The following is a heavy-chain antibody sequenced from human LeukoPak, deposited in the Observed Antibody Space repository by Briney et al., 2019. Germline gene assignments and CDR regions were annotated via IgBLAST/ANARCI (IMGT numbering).Heavy chain of an antibody. J-gene: IGHJ3*02. CDR3: ARYCGSSNCDVDAFDI. Sequence: SETLSLTCTVSGGSISSGSYYWSWIRQPARKGLERVGRIHTSGSTNYNPSLKSRVTMSVDTSKNQFSLKLSSVTGADTALYYGARYCGSSNCDVDAFDIWGQGTVVTVSS. V-gene: IGHV4-61*02. CDR2: IHTSGST. CDR1: GGSISSGSYY. D-gene: IGHD2-2*01.